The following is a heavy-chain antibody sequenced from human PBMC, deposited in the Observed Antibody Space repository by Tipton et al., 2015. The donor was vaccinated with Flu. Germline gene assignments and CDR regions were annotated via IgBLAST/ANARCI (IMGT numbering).Heavy chain of an antibody. D-gene: IGHD3-16*01. CDR3: AKDITGGNSYDYFDY. CDR2: FSGTGGAT. J-gene: IGHJ4*02. V-gene: IGHV3-23*01. Sequence: SLRLSCAASGFTFSSYAMSWVRQAPGKGLEWVSVFSGTGGATYYAASVKGRFTISRDNSRNTLYLQMNSLRVEDTAVYYCAKDITGGNSYDYFDYWGQGTPVTVSS. CDR1: GFTFSSYA.